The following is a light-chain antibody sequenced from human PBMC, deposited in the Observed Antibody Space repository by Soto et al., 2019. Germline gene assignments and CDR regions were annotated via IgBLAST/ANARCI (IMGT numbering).Light chain of an antibody. Sequence: EILLTPSPGPLSFSPGERATPSCRASQSVSSSYLAWYQQKPGQAPRLLIYGASNRATGIPDRFSGSGSGTDFTLTISRLEPEDFAVYYCQQYGSSGTFGQGTKVDI. CDR3: QQYGSSGT. CDR2: GAS. CDR1: QSVSSSY. V-gene: IGKV3-20*01. J-gene: IGKJ1*01.